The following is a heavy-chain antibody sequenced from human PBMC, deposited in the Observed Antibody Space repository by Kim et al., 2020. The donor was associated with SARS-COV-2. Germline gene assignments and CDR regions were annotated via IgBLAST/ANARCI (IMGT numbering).Heavy chain of an antibody. D-gene: IGHD2-15*01. CDR2: INHSGST. V-gene: IGHV4-34*01. CDR1: GGSFSGYY. CDR3: ARGPPPPIVVVVAATLRGGNWFDP. Sequence: SETLSLTCAVYGGSFSGYYWSWIRQPPGKGLEWIGEINHSGSTNYNPSLKSRVTISIDTSKNQFSLKLSSVTAADTAVYYCARGPPPPIVVVVAATLRGGNWFDPWGQGTLVTVSS. J-gene: IGHJ5*02.